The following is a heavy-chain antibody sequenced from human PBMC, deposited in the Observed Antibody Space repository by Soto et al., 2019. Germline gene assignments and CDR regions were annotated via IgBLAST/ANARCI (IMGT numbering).Heavy chain of an antibody. CDR2: IYYSGST. J-gene: IGHJ6*02. V-gene: IGHV4-39*02. Sequence: SETLSLTCTVSGGSISSGSYYWGWIRQPPGKGLEWIGSIYYSGSTYYNPSLKSRVTISVDTSKNQFSLKLSSVTAADTAVYYCAREEGKYDILTGYYFDYYYYGMDVWGQGTTVTV. CDR1: GGSISSGSYY. CDR3: AREEGKYDILTGYYFDYYYYGMDV. D-gene: IGHD3-9*01.